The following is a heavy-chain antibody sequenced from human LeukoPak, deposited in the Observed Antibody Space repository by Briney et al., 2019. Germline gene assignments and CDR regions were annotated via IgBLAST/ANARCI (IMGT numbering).Heavy chain of an antibody. D-gene: IGHD3-10*01. V-gene: IGHV3-48*04. CDR1: GFSFSGYS. CDR3: VRESIRGTRDFDY. CDR2: ISSGSRTI. J-gene: IGHJ4*01. Sequence: GGSLRLSCVASGFSFSGYSMNWVRQAPGKGLDWVSYISSGSRTIFYGDSVKGRFTISRDNAKNSLYLQMNSLRAEDTAVYYCVRESIRGTRDFDYWGHGTLVTVSS.